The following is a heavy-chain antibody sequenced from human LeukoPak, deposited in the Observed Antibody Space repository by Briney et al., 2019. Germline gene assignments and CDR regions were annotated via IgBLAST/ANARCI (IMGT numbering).Heavy chain of an antibody. CDR3: ARDHCSSTSCYIRFFDY. CDR1: GFTFSSYW. D-gene: IGHD2-2*02. CDR2: INSDGSST. Sequence: GGSLRLSCAASGFTFSSYWMHWARQAPGKGLVWVSRINSDGSSTSYADSVKGRFTISRDNSKNTLYLQMNSLRAEDTAVYYCARDHCSSTSCYIRFFDYWGQGTLVTVSS. J-gene: IGHJ4*02. V-gene: IGHV3-74*01.